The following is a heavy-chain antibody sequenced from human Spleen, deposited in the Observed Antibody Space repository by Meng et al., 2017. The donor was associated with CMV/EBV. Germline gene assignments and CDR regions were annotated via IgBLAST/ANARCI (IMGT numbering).Heavy chain of an antibody. CDR3: ARAYGSGKGKYFQH. D-gene: IGHD3-10*01. J-gene: IGHJ1*01. Sequence: GESLKISCAASGFTFSSYWMHWVRQAPGKGLVWVSRINSDGSGTNYADSVKGRFTISRDNAKNKLSLQMNGLRAEDTAVYYCARAYGSGKGKYFQHWGQGTLVTVSS. CDR1: GFTFSSYW. V-gene: IGHV3-74*01. CDR2: INSDGSGT.